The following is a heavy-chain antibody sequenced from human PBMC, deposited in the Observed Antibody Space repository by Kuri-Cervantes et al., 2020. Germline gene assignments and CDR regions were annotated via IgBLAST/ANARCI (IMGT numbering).Heavy chain of an antibody. V-gene: IGHV1-46*01. CDR2: INPSGGST. Sequence: ASVKVSCKASGYTFTSYYMHWVRQAPGQGLEWMGIINPSGGSTSYAQKFQGRVTMTRDTSTSTVYMELSSLSSGDTAVYYCARALLTRRAAFDIWGQGTMVTVSS. CDR3: ARALLTRRAAFDI. J-gene: IGHJ3*02. CDR1: GYTFTSYY. D-gene: IGHD1-14*01.